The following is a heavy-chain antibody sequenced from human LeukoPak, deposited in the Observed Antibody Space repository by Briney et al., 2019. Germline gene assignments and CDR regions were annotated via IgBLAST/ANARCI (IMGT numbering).Heavy chain of an antibody. CDR1: GYTFTGYY. Sequence: GASVKVSCKASGYTFTGYYILWVRRAPGQGPEWMGWINPNSGDTNHAQNFQGRVTMTRDTSISTAYMELSRLRSDDTAVYYCARGLRLGDHLAYWGQGTLVTVSS. V-gene: IGHV1-2*02. CDR2: INPNSGDT. D-gene: IGHD3-16*01. CDR3: ARGLRLGDHLAY. J-gene: IGHJ4*02.